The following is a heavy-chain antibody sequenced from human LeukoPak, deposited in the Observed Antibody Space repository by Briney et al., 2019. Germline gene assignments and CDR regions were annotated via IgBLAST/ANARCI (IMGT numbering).Heavy chain of an antibody. CDR2: ISGSGGST. D-gene: IGHD3-22*01. Sequence: PGGSLRLSCAASGFTVSNNYMSWVRQAPGKGLEWVSAISGSGGSTYYADSVKGRFTISRDNSKNTLYLQMNSLRAEDTAVYYCAKLPYYYDSSGYYNYWGQGTLVTVSS. V-gene: IGHV3-23*01. J-gene: IGHJ4*02. CDR3: AKLPYYYDSSGYYNY. CDR1: GFTVSNNY.